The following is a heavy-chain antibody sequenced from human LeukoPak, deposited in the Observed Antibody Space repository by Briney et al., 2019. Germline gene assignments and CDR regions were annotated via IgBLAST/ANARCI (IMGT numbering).Heavy chain of an antibody. Sequence: SQTLSLTCTVSGGSISSGSYYWSWIRQPAGKGLEWIGRIYTSGITNYNPSLKSRVTMSVDTSKNQFSLKLSSVTAADTAVYYCARDLRFGYARRYYYYYMDVWGKGTTVTISS. CDR3: ARDLRFGYARRYYYYYMDV. CDR2: IYTSGIT. V-gene: IGHV4-61*02. D-gene: IGHD5-12*01. CDR1: GGSISSGSYY. J-gene: IGHJ6*03.